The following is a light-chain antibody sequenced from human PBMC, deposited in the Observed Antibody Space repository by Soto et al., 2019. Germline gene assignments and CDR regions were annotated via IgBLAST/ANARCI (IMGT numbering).Light chain of an antibody. J-gene: IGKJ4*01. Sequence: DIQMTQSPSTLSASVGDRVTITCRASQSISSWLAWYQQKPGKAPKLLIYKASSLESGVPSRFSGSGSGTEFTPTISSLQPDDFATYYCQQYKSYFLTFGGGTKVEIK. CDR1: QSISSW. CDR2: KAS. V-gene: IGKV1-5*03. CDR3: QQYKSYFLT.